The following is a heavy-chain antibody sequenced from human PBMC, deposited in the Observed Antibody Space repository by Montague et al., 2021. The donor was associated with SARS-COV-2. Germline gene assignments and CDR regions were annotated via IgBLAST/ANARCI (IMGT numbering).Heavy chain of an antibody. CDR2: ISHPGSA. J-gene: IGHJ4*02. CDR3: ARGVYNRVIFVVTPHYYFDY. V-gene: IGHV4-34*01. CDR1: SEAFNGYY. D-gene: IGHD3-9*01. Sequence: SETLSLTCAVYSEAFNGYYWRWIRQPPGKGLEWIGEISHPGSANYNPSLKSRVTISVDTYRKQVSLKLTSVTAADTATYYCARGVYNRVIFVVTPHYYFDYWGQGTMVTVSS.